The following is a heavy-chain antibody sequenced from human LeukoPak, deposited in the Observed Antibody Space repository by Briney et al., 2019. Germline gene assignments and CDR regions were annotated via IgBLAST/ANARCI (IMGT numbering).Heavy chain of an antibody. D-gene: IGHD2-2*01. CDR3: AVTKDIVVVPALDY. J-gene: IGHJ4*02. Sequence: PSETLSLTCTVSGYSISSSYYWGWIRQPPGKGLEWIGSIYYSGSTYYNPSLKSRVTISVDTSKNQFSLKLSSVTAADTAVYYCAVTKDIVVVPALDYWGQGTLVTVSS. CDR2: IYYSGST. CDR1: GYSISSSYY. V-gene: IGHV4-38-2*02.